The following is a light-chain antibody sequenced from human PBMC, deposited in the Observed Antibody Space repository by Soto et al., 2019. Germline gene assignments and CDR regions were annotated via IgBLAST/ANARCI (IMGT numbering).Light chain of an antibody. CDR2: EVS. V-gene: IGLV2-14*01. CDR1: SSDVGGYNY. CDR3: SSNTGTSTLV. Sequence: QSALSQPASVSGSPGQSITISCAGTSSDVGGYNYVSWYQQHPGKAPKLMISEVSNRPSGVSNRFSGSKSGNTASLTISGLQAEDEADYYCSSNTGTSTLVFGGGTKLTVL. J-gene: IGLJ3*02.